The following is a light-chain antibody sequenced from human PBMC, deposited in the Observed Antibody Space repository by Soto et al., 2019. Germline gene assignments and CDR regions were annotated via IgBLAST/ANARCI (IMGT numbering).Light chain of an antibody. CDR3: QQRSNWPPYT. CDR1: QSVSSY. J-gene: IGKJ2*01. V-gene: IGKV3-11*01. Sequence: EIVLTQSPATLSLSPGERATLSCRASQSVSSYSAWYQQKPAQAPRLLIYDASNRATGIPARFSGSGSGTDFTLTISSLEPEDFAVYYCQQRSNWPPYTFGQGTKLEIK. CDR2: DAS.